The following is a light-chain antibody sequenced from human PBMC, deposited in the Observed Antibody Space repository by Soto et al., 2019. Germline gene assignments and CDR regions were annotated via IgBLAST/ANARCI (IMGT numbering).Light chain of an antibody. Sequence: QSALTQPASASGSPGQSITISCTGTSSDVGLYNYVSWYQQHPGKAPKLMIYDVGDRPSGVSNRFSGSKSGNTASLTVSGLQAEDEADYYCTSYTGTSTYVFGGGTKLTVL. CDR2: DVG. CDR1: SSDVGLYNY. CDR3: TSYTGTSTYV. J-gene: IGLJ2*01. V-gene: IGLV2-14*03.